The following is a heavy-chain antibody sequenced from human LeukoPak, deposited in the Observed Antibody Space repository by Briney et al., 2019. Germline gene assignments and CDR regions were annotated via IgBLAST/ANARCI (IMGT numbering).Heavy chain of an antibody. CDR3: AVAVSYGSGTYYIDY. CDR2: ISWNSGGI. V-gene: IGHV3-9*01. J-gene: IGHJ4*02. D-gene: IGHD3-10*01. CDR1: GFRFDDYA. Sequence: PGRSVRLSCVASGFRFDDYAMHWVRQGPGKGLEWVSGISWNSGGIDYADSVKGRFTISRDNAKNSLYLQMNSLRTEDTALYYCAVAVSYGSGTYYIDYWGQGTLVTVSS.